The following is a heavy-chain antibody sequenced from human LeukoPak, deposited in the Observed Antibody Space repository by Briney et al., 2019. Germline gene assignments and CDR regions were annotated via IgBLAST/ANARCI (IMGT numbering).Heavy chain of an antibody. D-gene: IGHD3-10*01. CDR1: GGSISSYY. CDR3: ARDLWFGELWNWFDP. CDR2: IYTSGST. J-gene: IGHJ5*02. Sequence: SETLSLTCTVSGGSISSYYWSWLRQPAGKGLEWIGRIYTSGSTNYSPSLKSRVTMSVDTSKNQFSLKLSSVTAADTAVYYCARDLWFGELWNWFDPWGQGTLVTVSS. V-gene: IGHV4-4*07.